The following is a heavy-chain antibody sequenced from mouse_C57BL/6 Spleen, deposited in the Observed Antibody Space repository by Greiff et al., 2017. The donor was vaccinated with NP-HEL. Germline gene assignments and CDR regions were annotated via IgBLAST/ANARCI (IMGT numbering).Heavy chain of an antibody. V-gene: IGHV1-15*01. CDR3: ARRGGGFAC. Sequence: VQLQQSGAELVRPGASVTLSCKASRYTFTDYEMHWVKQTPVHGLAWIGAIDPETGGTAYNQKFKGKAKLTADKSSSTAYMELRSLTSEDSAVYYCARRGGGFACWGQVTPFTVSA. J-gene: IGHJ3*01. CDR2: IDPETGGT. CDR1: RYTFTDYE.